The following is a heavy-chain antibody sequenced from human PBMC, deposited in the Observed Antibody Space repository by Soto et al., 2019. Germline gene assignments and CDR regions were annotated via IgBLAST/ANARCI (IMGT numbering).Heavy chain of an antibody. CDR3: AREGGRGRDYYGMDV. V-gene: IGHV4-31*03. D-gene: IGHD2-15*01. CDR1: GGSISSGGYY. J-gene: IGHJ6*02. CDR2: IYYSGST. Sequence: PSETLSLTCTVSGGSISSGGYYWSWIRQHPGKGLEWIGYIYYSGSTYYNPSLKSRVTISVDTSKNQFSLKLSSVTAADTAVYYCAREGGRGRDYYGMDVWGQGTTVTVSS.